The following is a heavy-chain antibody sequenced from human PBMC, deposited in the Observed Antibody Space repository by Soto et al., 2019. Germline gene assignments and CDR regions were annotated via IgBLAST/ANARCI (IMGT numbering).Heavy chain of an antibody. D-gene: IGHD6-6*01. J-gene: IGHJ6*02. V-gene: IGHV1-24*01. CDR2: FDPEDGET. CDR1: GYTLTEVS. CDR3: ATDSPQLGPYYYYYGMDV. Sequence: ASVKVSCKVSGYTLTEVSMHWVRQAPGKGLEWMGGFDPEDGETIYAQKFQGRVTMTEDTSTDTAYMELSSLRSEDTAVYYCATDSPQLGPYYYYYGMDVWGQGTTVTVSS.